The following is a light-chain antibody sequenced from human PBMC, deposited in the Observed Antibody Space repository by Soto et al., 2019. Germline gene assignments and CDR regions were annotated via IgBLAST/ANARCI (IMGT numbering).Light chain of an antibody. CDR2: DVS. V-gene: IGLV2-14*01. Sequence: QSALTQPASVSGSPGQSITISCTGTSSDVGGYNYVSWYQQHPGKDPKLMIYDVSNRPSGVSNRFSGSKSGNTASLTISGLQAEDEAAYYCSSYTSSSTLDVVFGGGTKLTVL. J-gene: IGLJ2*01. CDR1: SSDVGGYNY. CDR3: SSYTSSSTLDVV.